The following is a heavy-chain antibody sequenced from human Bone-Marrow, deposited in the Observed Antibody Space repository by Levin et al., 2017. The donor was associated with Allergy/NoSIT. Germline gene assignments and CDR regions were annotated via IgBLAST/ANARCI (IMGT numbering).Heavy chain of an antibody. V-gene: IGHV3-13*01. CDR1: GFTFSTYG. D-gene: IGHD6-19*01. CDR2: IGSGGDT. CDR3: ARDSGSGLDY. Sequence: PGESLKISCAASGFTFSTYGMDWVRQATGKGLEWVSHIGSGGDTYYLDSVKGRFTISRENGKNSLYLQMNSLRAGDTAVYYCARDSGSGLDYWGQGTLVTVSS. J-gene: IGHJ4*02.